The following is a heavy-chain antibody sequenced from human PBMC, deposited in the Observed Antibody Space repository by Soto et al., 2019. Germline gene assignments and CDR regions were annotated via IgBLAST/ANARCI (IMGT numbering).Heavy chain of an antibody. CDR2: ISGSGGST. CDR3: AKDRDLWLVAEFDAFDI. Sequence: GGSLRLSCAASGFTFSSYAMSWVRQAPGKGLEWVSAISGSGGSTYYADSVKGRFTISRDNSKNTLYLQMNSLRAEDTAVYYCAKDRDLWLVAEFDAFDIWGQGTMVTVSS. J-gene: IGHJ3*02. CDR1: GFTFSSYA. V-gene: IGHV3-23*01. D-gene: IGHD6-19*01.